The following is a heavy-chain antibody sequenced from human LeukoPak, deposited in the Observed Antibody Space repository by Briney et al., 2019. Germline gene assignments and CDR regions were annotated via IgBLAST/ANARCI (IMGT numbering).Heavy chain of an antibody. CDR1: GYTFTGYY. CDR2: INPNSGGT. V-gene: IGHV1-2*02. CDR3: ARVVVPAARGSDY. Sequence: ASVKVSCKASGYTFTGYYMHWVRQAPGQGLEWMGWINPNSGGTNYAQKFQGRVTMTRDTSIGTAYMELSRLRSDDTAVYYCARVVVPAARGSDYWGQGTLVTVSS. D-gene: IGHD2-2*01. J-gene: IGHJ4*02.